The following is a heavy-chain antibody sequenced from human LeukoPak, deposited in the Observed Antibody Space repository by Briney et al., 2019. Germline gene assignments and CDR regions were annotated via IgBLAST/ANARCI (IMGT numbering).Heavy chain of an antibody. CDR1: GDSISSGSYY. CDR3: ARAPDCSSTSCYTYHYGMDV. J-gene: IGHJ6*02. D-gene: IGHD2-2*02. CDR2: IYTSGST. V-gene: IGHV4-61*02. Sequence: PSETLSLTCTVSGDSISSGSYYWSWIRQPAGKGLERIGRIYTSGSTNYNPSLKSRVTISVDTSKNQFSLKLSSVTAADTAVYYCARAPDCSSTSCYTYHYGMDVWGQGTTVTVSS.